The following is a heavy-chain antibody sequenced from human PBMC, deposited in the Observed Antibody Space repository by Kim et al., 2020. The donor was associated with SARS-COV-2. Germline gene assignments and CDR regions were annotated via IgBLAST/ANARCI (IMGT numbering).Heavy chain of an antibody. Sequence: ASGFTFSSLAKGWVRQAPGKGLEWVSTISSSGDNTYFADSVKGRFTISRDNSKNTLYLQMNSLRAEDTAVYYCAKRFDFFYYFDYWGRGTLAT. J-gene: IGHJ4*02. CDR2: ISSSGDNT. V-gene: IGHV3-23*01. CDR1: GFTFSSLA. D-gene: IGHD3-9*01. CDR3: AKRFDFFYYFDY.